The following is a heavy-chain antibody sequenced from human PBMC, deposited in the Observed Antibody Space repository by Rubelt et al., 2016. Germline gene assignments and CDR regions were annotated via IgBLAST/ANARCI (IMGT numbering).Heavy chain of an antibody. CDR3: ARCSSRDCQGFDL. Sequence: QVQLQESGPGLVKPSDTLSLTCAVSGYSISSTNWWGWIRQPPGKGLEWIGYIYYSGTTYYNPSLKSRVTMYLETSKNQFSLILSSWTSVDTAVYYCARCSSRDCQGFDLWGRGTLVTVSS. D-gene: IGHD2-21*02. V-gene: IGHV4-28*01. J-gene: IGHJ2*01. CDR2: IYYSGTT. CDR1: GYSISSTNW.